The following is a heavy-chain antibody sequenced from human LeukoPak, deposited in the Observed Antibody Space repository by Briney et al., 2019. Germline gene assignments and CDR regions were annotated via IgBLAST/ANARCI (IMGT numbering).Heavy chain of an antibody. D-gene: IGHD3-10*01. J-gene: IGHJ4*02. CDR2: IRSSGSYT. CDR3: ARNDGSGSNPHFAY. Sequence: GGSLRLSCAASGFTFSNYYMTWIRQAPGKGLEWLSYIRSSGSYTNYADSVKGRFTISRDNAKNSLYLQMNSLRAEDTAVYYCARNDGSGSNPHFAYRGQGTLVTVSS. CDR1: GFTFSNYY. V-gene: IGHV3-11*06.